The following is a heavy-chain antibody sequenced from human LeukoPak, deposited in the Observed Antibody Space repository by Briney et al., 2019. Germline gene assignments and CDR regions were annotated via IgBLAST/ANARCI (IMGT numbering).Heavy chain of an antibody. J-gene: IGHJ6*02. V-gene: IGHV4-59*01. CDR3: ARVGSSSWYYYYGMDV. CDR2: IYYSGST. D-gene: IGHD6-13*01. Sequence: WETLSLTCTVSGGSISSYYWSWIRQPPGKGLEWVGYIYYSGSTNYNPSLKSRVTISVDTSKNQFSLKLSSVTAADTAVYYCARVGSSSWYYYYGMDVWGQGTTVSVSS. CDR1: GGSISSYY.